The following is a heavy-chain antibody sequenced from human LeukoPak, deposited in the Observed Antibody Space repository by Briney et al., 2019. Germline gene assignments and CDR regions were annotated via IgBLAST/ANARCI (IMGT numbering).Heavy chain of an antibody. CDR2: MNPNSGNT. D-gene: IGHD3-3*01. CDR3: VRVERITIFGVVSYFFDY. Sequence: ASVKVSCKASGYTFTSYDINRVRQATGQGLEWMGWMNPNSGNTGYAQKFQGRVTMTRNTSISTAYMELSSLRSEDTAVYCCVRVERITIFGVVSYFFDYWGQGTLVTVSS. V-gene: IGHV1-8*01. J-gene: IGHJ4*02. CDR1: GYTFTSYD.